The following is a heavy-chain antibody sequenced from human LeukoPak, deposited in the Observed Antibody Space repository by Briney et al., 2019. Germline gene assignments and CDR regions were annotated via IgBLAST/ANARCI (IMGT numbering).Heavy chain of an antibody. CDR2: IDSNSRTI. D-gene: IGHD1-26*01. J-gene: IGHJ4*02. CDR3: ARDVVGATTVEFDY. Sequence: PGGSLRLSCAASGFTFSTYEMDWVRQAPGKGLEWISYIDSNSRTIHYADSVRGRFTISRDNAKNSLYLQMNSLRAEDTAVYYCARDVVGATTVEFDYWGQGTLVTVSS. V-gene: IGHV3-48*03. CDR1: GFTFSTYE.